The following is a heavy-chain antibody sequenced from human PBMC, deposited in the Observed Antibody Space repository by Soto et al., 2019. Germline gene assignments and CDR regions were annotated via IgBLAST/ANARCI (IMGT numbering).Heavy chain of an antibody. CDR2: ISYSGST. J-gene: IGHJ4*02. D-gene: IGHD3-10*01. CDR1: GGSITSYY. Sequence: PSETLCLTCTVSGGSITSYYWSWIRQPPGKGLEWIAFISYSGSTIYNPSLKSRVTISIDTSRNQFSLKLSSVTAADTAVYYCASGSGGYLNYFDYWGQGTLVTVSS. V-gene: IGHV4-59*08. CDR3: ASGSGGYLNYFDY.